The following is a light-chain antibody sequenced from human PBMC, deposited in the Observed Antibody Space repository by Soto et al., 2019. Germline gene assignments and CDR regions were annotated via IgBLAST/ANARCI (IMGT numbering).Light chain of an antibody. CDR2: DVN. V-gene: IGLV2-14*03. Sequence: QSVLTQPASLSGSPGQSITISCTGTSSNIGANDDVSWFQHHASKAHKLMISDVNNRPSGVSHRFSGSKSGNTAYLTSSVLQVEDAAEYCCSSVKTPNTLVFGTGTQLTVL. J-gene: IGLJ1*01. CDR3: SSVKTPNTLV. CDR1: SSNIGANDD.